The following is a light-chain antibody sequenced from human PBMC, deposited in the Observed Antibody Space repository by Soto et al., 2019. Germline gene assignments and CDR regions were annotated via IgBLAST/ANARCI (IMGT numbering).Light chain of an antibody. V-gene: IGLV2-14*01. J-gene: IGLJ2*01. CDR1: SSDVGGYNY. CDR2: DVS. CDR3: SSYTSSSTRV. Sequence: QSALTQPASVSGSPGQSITISCTGTSSDVGGYNYVSWYRQHPGKAPKLMIYDVSNRPSGVSNRFSGSKSGNTASLTIAGVQAEDEADYYCSSYTSSSTRVLGGGTKVTVL.